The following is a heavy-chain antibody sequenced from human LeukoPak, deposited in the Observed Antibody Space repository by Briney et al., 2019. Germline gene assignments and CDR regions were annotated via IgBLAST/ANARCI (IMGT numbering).Heavy chain of an antibody. D-gene: IGHD6-13*01. V-gene: IGHV1-69*05. CDR1: GGTFSSYA. CDR3: ARAKDSSSGFDP. J-gene: IGHJ5*02. Sequence: GSSVKVSCKASGGTFSSYAISWVRQAPGQGLEWMGGIIPIFGTANYAQKFQGRVTITTDESTSTAYMELSRLRSDDTAVYYCARAKDSSSGFDPWGQGTLVTVSS. CDR2: IIPIFGTA.